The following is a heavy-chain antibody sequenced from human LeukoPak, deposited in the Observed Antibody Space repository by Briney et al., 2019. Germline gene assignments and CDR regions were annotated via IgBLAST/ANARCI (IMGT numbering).Heavy chain of an antibody. V-gene: IGHV1-2*02. CDR2: INPNSGGT. CDR3: AYSSGWTSYFDY. J-gene: IGHJ4*02. D-gene: IGHD6-19*01. CDR1: GYTFTGYY. Sequence: ASVKVSCKASGYTFTGYYMHWVRQAPGQGLEWMGWINPNSGGTNYAQKFQGRVTMTRDTSIRTAYMELSRLRSDDTAVYYCAYSSGWTSYFDYWGQGTLVTVSS.